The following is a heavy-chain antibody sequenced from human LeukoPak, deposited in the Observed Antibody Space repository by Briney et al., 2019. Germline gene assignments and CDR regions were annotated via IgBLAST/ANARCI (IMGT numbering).Heavy chain of an antibody. D-gene: IGHD6-19*01. CDR2: ISYDGSNK. CDR1: GFTFSSYG. V-gene: IGHV3-30*18. CDR3: AKDASVAGPPGGEFDP. Sequence: GGSLRLSCAASGFTFSSYGMHWVRQAPGKGLEWVAVISYDGSNKYYADSVKGRFTISRDNSKNTLYLQMNSLRAEDTAVYYCAKDASVAGPPGGEFDPWGQGTLVAVSS. J-gene: IGHJ5*02.